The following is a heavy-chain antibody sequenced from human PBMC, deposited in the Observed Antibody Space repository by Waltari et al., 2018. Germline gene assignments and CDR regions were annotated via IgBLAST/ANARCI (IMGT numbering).Heavy chain of an antibody. V-gene: IGHV3-21*01. CDR3: ATGGWGFYLDY. D-gene: IGHD7-27*01. Sequence: EVHLVESGGGLVQPGGSLGLSCEASGFGLSDDSMNWVRQAPGKGLEWVSSISSSSGYTHYADSVKGRFTISRDNAKNSLYLQMNSLRAEDTAVYYCATGGWGFYLDYWGQGTLVTVSS. CDR1: GFGLSDDS. J-gene: IGHJ4*02. CDR2: ISSSSGYT.